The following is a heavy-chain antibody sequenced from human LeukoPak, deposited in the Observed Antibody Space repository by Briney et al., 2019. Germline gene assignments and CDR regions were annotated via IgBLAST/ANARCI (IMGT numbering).Heavy chain of an antibody. J-gene: IGHJ4*02. CDR1: GFTFTNAW. CDR2: IKRKAAGGTT. Sequence: GGSLRLSCAASGFTFTNAWMSWLRQAPGKGLEWVGLIKRKAAGGTTDYAATVKGRFTISRDDSINTLYVQMNSLKTEDTAVYYCSASLTPHYFDNWGQGTLVSVSS. D-gene: IGHD2-15*01. V-gene: IGHV3-15*01. CDR3: SASLTPHYFDN.